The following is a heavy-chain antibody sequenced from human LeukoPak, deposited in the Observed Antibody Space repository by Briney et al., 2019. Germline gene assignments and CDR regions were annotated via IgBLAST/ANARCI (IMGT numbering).Heavy chain of an antibody. CDR2: ISSSSSYI. D-gene: IGHD3-9*01. Sequence: PGGSLRLSCAASGFTFSSYSMNWVRQAPGKGLEWVSSISSSSSYIYYADSVKGRFTISRDNAKNSLYLQMNSLRAEDTAVYYCAKHPYYDILTGYYLDYWGQGTLVTVSS. CDR1: GFTFSSYS. V-gene: IGHV3-21*04. CDR3: AKHPYYDILTGYYLDY. J-gene: IGHJ4*02.